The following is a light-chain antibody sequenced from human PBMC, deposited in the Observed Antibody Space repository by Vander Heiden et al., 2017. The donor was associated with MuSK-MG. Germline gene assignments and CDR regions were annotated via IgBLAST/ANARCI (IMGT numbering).Light chain of an antibody. CDR2: STN. V-gene: IGLV8-61*01. CDR3: VPYMSSGISV. J-gene: IGLJ2*01. CDR1: SGSVSTSYY. Sequence: QTVVTQEPSFSVSPGGTVTLTCGLSSGSVSTSYYPSWYQQTPGQPQLMLYYSTNTRSAGVPDRFSGSIRGTTAATTTTGAKADDEADYYGVPYMSSGISVFGGGTKITVL.